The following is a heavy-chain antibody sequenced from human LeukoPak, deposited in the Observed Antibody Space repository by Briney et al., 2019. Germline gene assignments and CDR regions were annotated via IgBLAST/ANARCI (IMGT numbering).Heavy chain of an antibody. CDR3: ARGPDYGGKSVYFDY. CDR1: GYTFTGYY. Sequence: GSVKVSCKASGYTFTGYYMHWVRQAPGQGLEWMGWINPSSGGTNYAQKFQGRVTMTRDTSISTAYMDLSRLRSDDTAVYYCARGPDYGGKSVYFDYWGQGTLVTVSS. D-gene: IGHD4-23*01. CDR2: INPSSGGT. J-gene: IGHJ4*02. V-gene: IGHV1-2*02.